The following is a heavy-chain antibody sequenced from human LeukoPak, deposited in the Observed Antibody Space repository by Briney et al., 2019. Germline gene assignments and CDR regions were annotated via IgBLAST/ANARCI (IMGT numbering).Heavy chain of an antibody. CDR1: VGTFSSNA. D-gene: IGHD2-2*01. J-gene: IGHJ6*02. Sequence: SVKVSCKASVGTFSSNAISWVRQAPGQGLEWMGRIIPILGIANYAQKFQGRVTITADKSTSTAYMELSSLRSEDTAVYYCARDYTEDIVVVPAAIYYYYGMDVWGQGTTVTVSS. CDR3: ARDYTEDIVVVPAAIYYYYGMDV. V-gene: IGHV1-69*04. CDR2: IIPILGIA.